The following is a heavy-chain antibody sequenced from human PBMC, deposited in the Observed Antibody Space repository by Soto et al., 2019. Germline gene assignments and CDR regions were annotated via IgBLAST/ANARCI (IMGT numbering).Heavy chain of an antibody. CDR3: SRNNLECTKTGGDWFNP. CDR1: GGSLNSGGHS. CDR2: VYPSGST. J-gene: IGHJ5*02. Sequence: SETLSLTCTVSGGSLNSGGHSWSWIPQPPGKGLEWIGYVYPSGSTNYNPSLRRRVTISFEGSTNQFSLRLTSVTSADTAVYFCSRNNLECTKTGGDWFNPSAPGALVTLSS. D-gene: IGHD3-16*01. V-gene: IGHV4-30-2*01.